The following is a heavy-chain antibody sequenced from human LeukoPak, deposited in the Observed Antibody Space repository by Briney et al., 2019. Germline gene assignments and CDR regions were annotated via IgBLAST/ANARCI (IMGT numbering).Heavy chain of an antibody. CDR3: ARVSVEMATTHYYYYGMDV. CDR1: GGSISSGGYY. J-gene: IGHJ6*02. Sequence: SETLSLTCTVSGGSISSGGYYWSWIRQHPGKGLEWIGYIYYSGSTYYNPSLKSRVTISVDTPKNQFSLKLSSVTAADAAVYYCARVSVEMATTHYYYYGMDVWGQGTTVTVSS. CDR2: IYYSGST. D-gene: IGHD5-24*01. V-gene: IGHV4-31*03.